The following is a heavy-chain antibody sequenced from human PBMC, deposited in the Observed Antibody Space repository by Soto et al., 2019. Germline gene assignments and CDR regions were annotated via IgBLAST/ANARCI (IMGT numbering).Heavy chain of an antibody. D-gene: IGHD4-17*01. Sequence: SETLSLTCTVYGGSIRSYCWSWIRQPPGEGLEWIGNIYYSGSTNYNPSRKSRVTMSVDMSKNQVSLKLSSVTAADTAVYYCTRVGGYYGDYPNFDYWGQGALVTVSS. CDR2: IYYSGST. CDR3: TRVGGYYGDYPNFDY. J-gene: IGHJ4*02. V-gene: IGHV4-59*01. CDR1: GGSIRSYC.